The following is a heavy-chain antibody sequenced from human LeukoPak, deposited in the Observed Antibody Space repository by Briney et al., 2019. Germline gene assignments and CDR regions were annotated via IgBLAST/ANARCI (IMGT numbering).Heavy chain of an antibody. V-gene: IGHV1-69*01. D-gene: IGHD3-10*01. J-gene: IGHJ4*02. CDR1: GGTFSSYA. CDR3: ASGEGWYYYGLGSYYVY. CDR2: IIPIFGTA. Sequence: SVKVSCKASGGTFSSYAISWVRQAPGQGLGWMGGIIPIFGTANYAQKFQGRVTITADESTSTAYMELSSLRSEDTAVYYCASGEGWYYYGLGSYYVYWGQGTLVTVSS.